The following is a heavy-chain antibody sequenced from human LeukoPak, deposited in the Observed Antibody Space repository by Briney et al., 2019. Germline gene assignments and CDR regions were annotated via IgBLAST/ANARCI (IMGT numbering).Heavy chain of an antibody. V-gene: IGHV3-11*01. J-gene: IGHJ5*02. Sequence: GGSLRLSCVASGFSFSDDFMSWIRQAPGQRPEWVSYISHSGYTIQYADSVKGRFTISRDNAKNSLYLQMNSLRAEDTAVYYCARSYSRAFDPWGQGTLVTVSS. D-gene: IGHD6-13*01. CDR2: ISHSGYTI. CDR1: GFSFSDDF. CDR3: ARSYSRAFDP.